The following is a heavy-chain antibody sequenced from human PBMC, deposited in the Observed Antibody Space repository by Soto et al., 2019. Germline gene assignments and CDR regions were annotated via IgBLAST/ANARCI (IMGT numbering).Heavy chain of an antibody. Sequence: PGGSLRLSCAASGFTFSSYAMHWVRQAPGKGLEWVAVISYDGNDKYYADSVKGRFTISRDNSKNTLYLQMNSLRAEDTAVYYCPRDLSRPGHSWGQGTPVTVSS. CDR3: PRDLSRPGHS. D-gene: IGHD2-2*01. CDR1: GFTFSSYA. CDR2: ISYDGNDK. V-gene: IGHV3-30-3*01. J-gene: IGHJ4*02.